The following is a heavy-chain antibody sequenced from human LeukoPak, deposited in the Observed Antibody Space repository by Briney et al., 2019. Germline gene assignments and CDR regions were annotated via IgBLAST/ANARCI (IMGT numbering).Heavy chain of an antibody. D-gene: IGHD3-10*01. J-gene: IGHJ4*02. CDR1: GFTFSNYW. CDR3: ARDASRGKIDY. CDR2: IQQDGGAK. V-gene: IGHV3-7*01. Sequence: PGGSLRLSCAASGFTFSNYWMTWVRQAPGKGLEWVANIQQDGGAKNYVDSVKGRFTTSRGNAKNSLYLQMNSLRAEDTAVYYCARDASRGKIDYWGQGTLVTASS.